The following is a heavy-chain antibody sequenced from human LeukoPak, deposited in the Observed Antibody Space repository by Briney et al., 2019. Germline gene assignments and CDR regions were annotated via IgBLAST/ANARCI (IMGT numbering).Heavy chain of an antibody. CDR1: GYTFTSYG. J-gene: IGHJ4*02. CDR2: ISAYNGNT. D-gene: IGHD1-26*01. Sequence: ASVKVSCKASGYTFTSYGISWVRQAPGQGLEWMGWISAYNGNTNYAQKLQGRVTMTTDTSTSTAYMELRSLRAEDTAVYYCTRKESGTYYYDNWGQGTLVTVSS. V-gene: IGHV1-18*01. CDR3: TRKESGTYYYDN.